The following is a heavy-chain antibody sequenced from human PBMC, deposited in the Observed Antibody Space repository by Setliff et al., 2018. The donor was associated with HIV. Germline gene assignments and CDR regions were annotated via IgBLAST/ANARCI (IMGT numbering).Heavy chain of an antibody. J-gene: IGHJ4*02. D-gene: IGHD2-2*01. CDR3: ATPISITSGSAFDY. V-gene: IGHV5-51*01. CDR1: GYTFTNYW. Sequence: GESLKISCKASGYTFTNYWTAWVRQMPGKGLEWMGIIHPRDFDIKYSPSLQGQVTISADKSTSTAFLQWSSLKASDTAMYYCATPISITSGSAFDYWGQGTLVTVSS. CDR2: IHPRDFDI.